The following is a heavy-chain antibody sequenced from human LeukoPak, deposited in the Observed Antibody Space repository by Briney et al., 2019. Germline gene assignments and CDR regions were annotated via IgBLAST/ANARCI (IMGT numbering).Heavy chain of an antibody. CDR3: AKSLHSIVVVTASNY. D-gene: IGHD2-21*02. Sequence: PGGSLRLSCAASGFTFSSYAMSWVRQAPGKGLEWVSAISGSGGSTYYADSVKGRFTISRDNSKNTLYLQMNSLRAEDTAVYYCAKSLHSIVVVTASNYWGQGTLVTVSS. CDR2: ISGSGGST. V-gene: IGHV3-23*01. J-gene: IGHJ4*02. CDR1: GFTFSSYA.